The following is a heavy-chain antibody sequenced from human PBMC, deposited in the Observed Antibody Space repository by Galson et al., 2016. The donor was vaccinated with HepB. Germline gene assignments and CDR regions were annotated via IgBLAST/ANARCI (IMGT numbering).Heavy chain of an antibody. CDR2: ILYDASDK. CDR1: GFTFSWFG. V-gene: IGHV3-30*18. CDR3: AKPRYYYGSGNYGMDG. Sequence: SLRLSCAASGFTFSWFGMHWVRQAPGKGLEWVAAISYDGVAVILYDASDKYYADSVRGRFTISRDNSQNTLYLQMTSLRREDTAVYYCAKPRYYYGSGNYGMDGWGQGTTVTVSS. J-gene: IGHJ6*02. D-gene: IGHD3-10*01.